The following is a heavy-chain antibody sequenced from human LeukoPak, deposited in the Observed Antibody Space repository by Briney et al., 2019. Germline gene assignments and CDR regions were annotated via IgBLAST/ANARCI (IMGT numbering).Heavy chain of an antibody. J-gene: IGHJ6*03. CDR3: AKVDLPQQLACMDV. D-gene: IGHD6-13*01. CDR1: GGSISSYY. Sequence: SETLSLTCTVSGGSISSYYWSWIRQSPVKGLEWIGYIFPSGSAFYNPSLESRVTISLDTSENQFSLTLSSVTAADTAVYYCAKVDLPQQLACMDVWGKGTTVTVSS. CDR2: IFPSGSA. V-gene: IGHV4-4*09.